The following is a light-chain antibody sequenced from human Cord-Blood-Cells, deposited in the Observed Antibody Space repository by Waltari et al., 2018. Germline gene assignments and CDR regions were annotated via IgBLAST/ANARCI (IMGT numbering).Light chain of an antibody. Sequence: DIQMNQSPSSLSASVGDRVTITCRASQSISSYLNWYQQKQGKAPKRLIYAASSLQSGVPSRFSGSGSGTDFTLTISSLQPEDFATYYCQQSYSTPFTFCPGTKVDIK. CDR2: AAS. CDR1: QSISSY. J-gene: IGKJ3*01. CDR3: QQSYSTPFT. V-gene: IGKV1-39*01.